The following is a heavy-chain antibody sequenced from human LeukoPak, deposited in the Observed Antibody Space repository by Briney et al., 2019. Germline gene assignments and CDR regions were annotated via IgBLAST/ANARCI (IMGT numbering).Heavy chain of an antibody. J-gene: IGHJ4*02. Sequence: GGSLRLSCVASGFTFSSPSMNWVRQAPGKGLEWVSFINAGSNDIHYADSVKGRFTISRDNAKNSLYLQMNSLRDEDTAVYYCARDRGSSSWHSFDYWGQGTLVTVSS. D-gene: IGHD6-13*01. CDR3: ARDRGSSSWHSFDY. V-gene: IGHV3-48*02. CDR1: GFTFSSPS. CDR2: INAGSNDI.